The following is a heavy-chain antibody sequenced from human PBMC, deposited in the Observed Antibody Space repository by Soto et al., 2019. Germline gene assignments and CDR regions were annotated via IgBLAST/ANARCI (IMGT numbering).Heavy chain of an antibody. J-gene: IGHJ6*02. CDR2: IYYNGNT. CDR3: ARATTVTSSFFYYGLDV. D-gene: IGHD4-17*01. V-gene: IGHV4-30-4*08. CDR1: GGSISNDDYY. Sequence: SETLSLTCTVSGGSISNDDYYWSWIRQPPGKGLEWIGHIYYNGNTFYNPSLKSRLTMSLDTSQNQFSLHLTSVIAADSASYFCARATTVTSSFFYYGLDVWGQGTTVTVSS.